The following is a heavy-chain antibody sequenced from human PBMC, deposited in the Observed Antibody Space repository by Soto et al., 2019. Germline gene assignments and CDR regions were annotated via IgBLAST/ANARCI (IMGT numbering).Heavy chain of an antibody. Sequence: QMQLVESAGGVVQPGRSLRVSCEASGFIFSTYGMHWVRQAPGKGLEWVAVISYDGRNKYYADSVRGRFTISRDNSKNTLHLQMNSLRGEDTAVYYCAKDTATAITSYYFYGMDVWGQGTTVTVSS. CDR1: GFIFSTYG. D-gene: IGHD5-12*01. V-gene: IGHV3-30*18. J-gene: IGHJ6*02. CDR3: AKDTATAITSYYFYGMDV. CDR2: ISYDGRNK.